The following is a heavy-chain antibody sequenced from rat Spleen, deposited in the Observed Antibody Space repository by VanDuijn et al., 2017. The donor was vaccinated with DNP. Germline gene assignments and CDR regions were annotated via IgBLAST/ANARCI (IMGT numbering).Heavy chain of an antibody. CDR1: GITFSDHN. CDR3: TRDIPLHPGGYGPYYYVMDA. J-gene: IGHJ4*01. Sequence: EVQLVESGGGLVQPGRSLKLSCAVSGITFSDHNMAWVRQAPKKGLEWVATINYDGSDTYYRDSVKGRFTMSIDNAKSTLFLQMDSLRSEDTATYYCTRDIPLHPGGYGPYYYVMDAWGQGASVTVSS. V-gene: IGHV5-7*01. D-gene: IGHD1-11*01. CDR2: INYDGSDT.